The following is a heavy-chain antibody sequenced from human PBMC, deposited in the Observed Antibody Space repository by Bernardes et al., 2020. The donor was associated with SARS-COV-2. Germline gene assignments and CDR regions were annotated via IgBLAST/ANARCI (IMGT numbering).Heavy chain of an antibody. CDR3: ATGASLVRTSWFDP. D-gene: IGHD3-9*01. Sequence: SVNVSCKVSRYTLTELPMHWLRQTPGKGREWMGGFDPEVGETIYAQKFQGRVTMTEDTSTDTAYVELSSLSSEDTAVYYCATGASLVRTSWFDPWGKGTLVTVSS. CDR2: FDPEVGET. V-gene: IGHV1-24*01. J-gene: IGHJ5*02. CDR1: RYTLTELP.